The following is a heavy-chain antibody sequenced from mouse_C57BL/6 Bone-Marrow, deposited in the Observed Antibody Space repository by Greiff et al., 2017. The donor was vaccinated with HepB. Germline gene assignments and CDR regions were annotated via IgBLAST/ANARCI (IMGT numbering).Heavy chain of an antibody. CDR1: GFTFNTYA. CDR3: VRDRGLRRGGYYAMDY. CDR2: IRSKSSNYAT. D-gene: IGHD2-2*01. Sequence: EVQLQQSGGGLVQPKGSLKLSCAASGFTFNTYAMHWVRQAPGKGLEWVARIRSKSSNYATYYADSVKDRFTISRDDSQSMLYLQMNNLKTEDTAMYYCVRDRGLRRGGYYAMDYWGQGTSVTVSS. J-gene: IGHJ4*01. V-gene: IGHV10-3*01.